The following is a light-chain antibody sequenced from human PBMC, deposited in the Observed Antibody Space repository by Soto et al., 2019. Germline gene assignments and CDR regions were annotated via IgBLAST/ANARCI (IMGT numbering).Light chain of an antibody. J-gene: IGLJ1*01. V-gene: IGLV2-14*01. Sequence: QSVLTQPASVSGSPGESITVSCSGSISDIGSHNYVSWYRQYPGEAPRLLIYEVHYRPSGVSSRFSGSKSGNTASPTISGLXAADEADYYCASYLTTSPLELFGTGTKVTLL. CDR1: ISDIGSHNY. CDR2: EVH. CDR3: ASYLTTSPLEL.